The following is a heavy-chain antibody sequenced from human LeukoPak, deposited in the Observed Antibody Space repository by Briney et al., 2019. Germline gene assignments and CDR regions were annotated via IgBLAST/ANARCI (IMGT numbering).Heavy chain of an antibody. D-gene: IGHD6-19*01. CDR3: ARGMTGYSKGWYDFDY. CDR2: IYYSGNT. V-gene: IGHV4-59*12. Sequence: SETLSLTCTVSGDSISSYYWSWIRQPPGKGLEWIGNIYYSGNTNYSPSLKSRVTISVDTPQDQFSLKLSSVTAADTAVYYCARGMTGYSKGWYDFDYWGQGTLVTVSS. J-gene: IGHJ4*02. CDR1: GDSISSYY.